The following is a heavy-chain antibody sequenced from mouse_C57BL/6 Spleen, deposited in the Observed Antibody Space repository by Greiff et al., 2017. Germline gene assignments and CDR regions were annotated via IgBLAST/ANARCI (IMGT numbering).Heavy chain of an antibody. V-gene: IGHV1-80*01. D-gene: IGHD1-1*01. J-gene: IGHJ1*03. CDR3: ARGEFIRYFDV. CDR2: IYPGDGDT. CDR1: GYAFSSYW. Sequence: QVQLQQSGAELVKPGASVKISCKASGYAFSSYWLNWVKQRPGKGLEWIGQIYPGDGDTNYNGKFKGKATLTADKSSSTAYMQLSSLTSEDSAVYFCARGEFIRYFDVWGTGTTVTVSS.